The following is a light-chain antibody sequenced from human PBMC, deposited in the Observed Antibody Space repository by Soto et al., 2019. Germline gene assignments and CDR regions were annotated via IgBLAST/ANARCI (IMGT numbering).Light chain of an antibody. CDR2: AVT. Sequence: QSALTQPPSASGSPGQSVTISCTGTSSDVGGYNFVSWYQQHPGRAPKLIISAVTNRPSGVPDRFSGSKSGNTASLTVSGLQADDGADYYCSSYAESSDLVFGPGTK. J-gene: IGLJ1*01. V-gene: IGLV2-8*01. CDR3: SSYAESSDLV. CDR1: SSDVGGYNF.